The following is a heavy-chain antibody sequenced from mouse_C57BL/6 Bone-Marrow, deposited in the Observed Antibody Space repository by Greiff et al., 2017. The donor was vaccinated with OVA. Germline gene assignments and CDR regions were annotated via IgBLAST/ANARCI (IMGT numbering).Heavy chain of an antibody. V-gene: IGHV2-6-1*01. D-gene: IGHD2-3*01. CDR2: IWSDGST. CDR3: ARHGGYYVPFDY. J-gene: IGHJ2*01. Sequence: VKLMESGPGLVAPSQSLSITCTVSGFSLTSYGVHWVRQPPGKGLEWLVVIWSDGSTTYNSALKSRLSISKDNSKSQVFLKMNSLQTDDTAMYYCARHGGYYVPFDYWGQGTTLTVSS. CDR1: GFSLTSYG.